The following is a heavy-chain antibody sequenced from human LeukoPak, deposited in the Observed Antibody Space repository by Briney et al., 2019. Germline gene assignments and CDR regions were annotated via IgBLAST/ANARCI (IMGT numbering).Heavy chain of an antibody. V-gene: IGHV3-21*01. Sequence: GGSLRLACAASGFTFSSYNMNWVRQAPGRGLEWVSSISRTGSYIYYADSVKGRFTISRDNAQNSLYLQMNSLRVEDTAVYYCARVLETDCRGGSCYSGLDYWGQGTLVTVSS. CDR3: ARVLETDCRGGSCYSGLDY. J-gene: IGHJ4*02. CDR1: GFTFSSYN. CDR2: ISRTGSYI. D-gene: IGHD2-15*01.